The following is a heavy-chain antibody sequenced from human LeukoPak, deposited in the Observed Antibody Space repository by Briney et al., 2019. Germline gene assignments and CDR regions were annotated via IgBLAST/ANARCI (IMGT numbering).Heavy chain of an antibody. CDR2: INHSGST. J-gene: IGHJ4*02. CDR3: ARLSITMIVDY. CDR1: GGSFSGYY. Sequence: SETLSLTCAVYGGSFSGYYWSWIRRPPGKGLEWIGEINHSGSTNYNPSLKSRVTISVDTSKNQFSLKLSSVTAADTAVYYCARLSITMIVDYWGQGTLVTVSS. V-gene: IGHV4-34*01. D-gene: IGHD3-22*01.